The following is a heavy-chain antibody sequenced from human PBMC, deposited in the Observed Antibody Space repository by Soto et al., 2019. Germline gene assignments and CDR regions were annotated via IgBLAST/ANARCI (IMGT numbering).Heavy chain of an antibody. CDR2: IWYDGSNK. CDR3: ARVGIWVRGSAHYGMDV. CDR1: GFTFSSYG. J-gene: IGHJ6*02. D-gene: IGHD3-10*01. V-gene: IGHV3-33*01. Sequence: GGSLRLSCAASGFTFSSYGMHWVRQAPGKGLEWVAVIWYDGSNKYYADSVKGRFTISRDNSKNTLYLQMNSLRAEDTAVYYCARVGIWVRGSAHYGMDVWGQGTTVTVSS.